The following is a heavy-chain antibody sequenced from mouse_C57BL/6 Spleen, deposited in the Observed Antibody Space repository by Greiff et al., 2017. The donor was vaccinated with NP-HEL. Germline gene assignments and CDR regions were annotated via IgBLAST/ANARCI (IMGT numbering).Heavy chain of an antibody. CDR1: GYAFSSYW. D-gene: IGHD1-1*01. V-gene: IGHV1-80*01. CDR2: IYPGDGDT. Sequence: VKLQESGAELVKPGASVKISCKASGYAFSSYWMNWVKQRPGKGLEWIGQIYPGDGDTNYKGKFKGKATLTADKSSSTSYIQLSSLTSEDSAVSFCARYDYYGSSPSWFAYWGQGTLVTVSA. J-gene: IGHJ3*01. CDR3: ARYDYYGSSPSWFAY.